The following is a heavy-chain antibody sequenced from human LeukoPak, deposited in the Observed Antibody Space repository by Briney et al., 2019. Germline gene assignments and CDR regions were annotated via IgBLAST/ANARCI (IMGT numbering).Heavy chain of an antibody. D-gene: IGHD1-26*01. J-gene: IGHJ4*02. CDR2: ISGSGGST. V-gene: IGHV3-23*01. CDR1: GFTFSSYS. CDR3: AKEVALVGVTDRDY. Sequence: GGSLRLSCAASGFTFSSYSMNWVRQAPGKGLEWVSAISGSGGSTYYADSVKGRFTISRDNSKNTLYLQMNSLRAEDTAVYYCAKEVALVGVTDRDYGGQGTLVTVSS.